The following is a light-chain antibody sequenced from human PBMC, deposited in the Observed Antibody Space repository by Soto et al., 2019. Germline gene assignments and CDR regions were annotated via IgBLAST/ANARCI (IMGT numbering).Light chain of an antibody. CDR3: FSYAGSSV. V-gene: IGLV2-23*01. Sequence: QSVLTQPASVSGSPGQSITISCSGTSSDVGSYNLVSWYQQYPGKAPKLMIYEGSKRPSGVSNRFSGSKSGNTASLTISGLQAEDEADYYCFSYAGSSVFGTGTKLTVL. CDR1: SSDVGSYNL. J-gene: IGLJ1*01. CDR2: EGS.